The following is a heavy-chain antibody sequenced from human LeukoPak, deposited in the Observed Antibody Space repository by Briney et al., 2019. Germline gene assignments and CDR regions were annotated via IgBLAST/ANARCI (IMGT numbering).Heavy chain of an antibody. J-gene: IGHJ4*02. V-gene: IGHV1-46*02. CDR3: ARGYPLDWNYFDY. CDR2: INPSDSIT. CDR1: GYTFNTYG. D-gene: IGHD3/OR15-3a*01. Sequence: ASVKVSCKPSGYTFNTYGITWVRQAPGQGLEWVGIINPSDSITTYAQKFQGRVTMTRDTSTSTVYMELSSLRSEDSAVYYCARGYPLDWNYFDYWGQGTLVTVSS.